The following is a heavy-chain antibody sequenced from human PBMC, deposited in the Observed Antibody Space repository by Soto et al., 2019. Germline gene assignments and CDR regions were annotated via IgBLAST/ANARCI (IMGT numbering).Heavy chain of an antibody. V-gene: IGHV3-30*18. CDR1: GFTFSIYG. D-gene: IGHD3-22*01. J-gene: IGHJ6*02. CDR2: ISYDGSNK. CDR3: AKNYYDSSGCYYVYYYYYYGMDV. Sequence: GGSLRLSCAASGFTFSIYGMHWVRHAPGKGLEWVAVISYDGSNKYYADSVKGRFTISRDNSKNTLYLQMNSLRAEDTAVYYCAKNYYDSSGCYYVYYYYYYGMDVWGQGTTVTVSS.